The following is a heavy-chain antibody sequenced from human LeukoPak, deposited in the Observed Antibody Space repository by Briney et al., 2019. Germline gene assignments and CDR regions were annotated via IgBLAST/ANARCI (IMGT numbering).Heavy chain of an antibody. CDR2: ISYDGSNK. Sequence: PGRSLRLSCAASGFTFSSYGMHWVRQAPGKGLEWVAVISYDGSNKYYADSVKGRFTISRDNSKNTLHLQMNSLRAEDTAIYYCAKDLNYDVLTGAFDHWGQGTLVTVSS. CDR1: GFTFSSYG. D-gene: IGHD3-9*01. V-gene: IGHV3-30*18. CDR3: AKDLNYDVLTGAFDH. J-gene: IGHJ4*02.